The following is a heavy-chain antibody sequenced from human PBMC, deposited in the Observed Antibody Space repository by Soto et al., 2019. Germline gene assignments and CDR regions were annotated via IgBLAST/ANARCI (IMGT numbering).Heavy chain of an antibody. Sequence: WESLKISCKGSGYSFTSYWIGWVRQMPGKGLEWMGIIYPGDSDTRYSPSFQGQVTISADKSISTAYLQWSSLKASDTAMYYCARTSAGGKYYYGMDVWGQGTTVTAP. CDR3: ARTSAGGKYYYGMDV. V-gene: IGHV5-51*01. CDR1: GYSFTSYW. J-gene: IGHJ6*02. CDR2: IYPGDSDT. D-gene: IGHD6-13*01.